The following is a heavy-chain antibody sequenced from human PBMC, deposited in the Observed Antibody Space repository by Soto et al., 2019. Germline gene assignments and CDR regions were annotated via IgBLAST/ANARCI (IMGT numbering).Heavy chain of an antibody. CDR3: ARDAPGDYYDSSGYYYG. V-gene: IGHV1-69*01. D-gene: IGHD3-22*01. Sequence: QVPLVQSGAEVKKPGSSVKVSCKASGGTFSSYAISWVRQAPGLGLEWMGGIIPIFGTANYAQKFQGRVTITADESTSTAYMELSSLRSEDTAVYYCARDAPGDYYDSSGYYYGWGQGTLVTVSS. CDR1: GGTFSSYA. CDR2: IIPIFGTA. J-gene: IGHJ4*02.